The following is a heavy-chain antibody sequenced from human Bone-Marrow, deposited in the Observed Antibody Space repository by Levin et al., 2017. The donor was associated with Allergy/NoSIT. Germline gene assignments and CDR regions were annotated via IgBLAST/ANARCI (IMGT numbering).Heavy chain of an antibody. J-gene: IGHJ3*02. CDR2: ISYDGSNK. CDR1: GFTFSSYG. CDR3: AKDSYQGHAFDI. V-gene: IGHV3-30*18. Sequence: GGSLRLSCAASGFTFSSYGMHWVRQAPGKGLEWVAVISYDGSNKYYADSVKGRFTISRDNSKNTLYLQMNSLRAEDTAVYYCAKDSYQGHAFDIWGQGTMVTVSS. D-gene: IGHD2-2*01.